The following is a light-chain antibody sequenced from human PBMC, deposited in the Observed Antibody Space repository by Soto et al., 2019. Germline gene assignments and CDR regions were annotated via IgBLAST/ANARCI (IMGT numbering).Light chain of an antibody. CDR2: DVN. V-gene: IGLV2-14*01. CDR1: SSDVGAYNY. CDR3: TSWTTSTTMK. J-gene: IGLJ2*01. Sequence: QSALTQPASVSGSPGQSSTISCTGTSSDVGAYNYVSWYQQHPGKAPKLMIYDVNIRPSGVSNRFSGSKSGNTASLTISGLQAEDEADYYCTSWTTSTTMKFGGGT.